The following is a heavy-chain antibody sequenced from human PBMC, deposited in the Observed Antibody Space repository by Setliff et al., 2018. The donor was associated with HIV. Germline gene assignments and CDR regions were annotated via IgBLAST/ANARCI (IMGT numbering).Heavy chain of an antibody. D-gene: IGHD2-15*01. J-gene: IGHJ4*02. V-gene: IGHV3-21*01. CDR3: ARVVQHCGGGRCYSAPFDY. Sequence: GGSLRLSCAASGFTFNNYSMTWARQAPGEGLEWVSSISSSLSNIYYADSVKGRFTTSRDNAKTSLYLQMNNLRGDDTAVYYCARVVQHCGGGRCYSAPFDYWGQGALVTVSS. CDR2: ISSSLSNI. CDR1: GFTFNNYS.